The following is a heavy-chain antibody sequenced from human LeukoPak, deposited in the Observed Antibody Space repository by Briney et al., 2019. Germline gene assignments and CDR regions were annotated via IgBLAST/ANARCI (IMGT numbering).Heavy chain of an antibody. CDR3: ARESSGWCHFDY. CDR2: ISSSSSYT. Sequence: GGSLRLSCAASGFTLSDYYMSWIRQAPGKGLEWVSYISSSSSYTNYADSVKGRFTISRDNAKNSLYLQMNSLRAEDTAVYYCARESSGWCHFDYWGQGTLVTVSS. V-gene: IGHV3-11*06. D-gene: IGHD6-19*01. CDR1: GFTLSDYY. J-gene: IGHJ4*02.